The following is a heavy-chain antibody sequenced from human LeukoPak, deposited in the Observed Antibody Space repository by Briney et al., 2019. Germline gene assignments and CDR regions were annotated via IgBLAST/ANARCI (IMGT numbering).Heavy chain of an antibody. CDR1: GGSFSSGSYY. V-gene: IGHV4-61*01. Sequence: SETLTLTCTVSGGSFSSGSYYWSWIRQPPGTGLEWIGYIYYSGSTNYNPSLKSRVTISVDTSKNQFSLKLSSVTAADTAVYYCARGLRPDWFDPWGQGTLVTVSS. CDR2: IYYSGST. CDR3: ARGLRPDWFDP. D-gene: IGHD3-16*01. J-gene: IGHJ5*02.